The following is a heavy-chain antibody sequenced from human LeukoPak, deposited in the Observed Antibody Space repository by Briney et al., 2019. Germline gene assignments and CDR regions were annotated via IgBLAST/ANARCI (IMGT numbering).Heavy chain of an antibody. V-gene: IGHV3-30*04. CDR3: ARDWNGYYSVY. Sequence: GGSLRLSCAASGFTFSSYAMHWVRQAPGKGLEWVAVISYDGSNKYYADSVKGRFTISRDNSKNTLYLQMNSLRAEDTAVYYCARDWNGYYSVYWGQGTLVTVSS. CDR1: GFTFSSYA. J-gene: IGHJ4*02. CDR2: ISYDGSNK. D-gene: IGHD3-3*01.